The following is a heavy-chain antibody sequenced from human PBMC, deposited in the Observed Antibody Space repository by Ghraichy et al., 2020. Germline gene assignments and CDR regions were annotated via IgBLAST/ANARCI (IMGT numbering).Heavy chain of an antibody. CDR3: ARDQEWRAISSGFDP. V-gene: IGHV4-59*01. CDR1: GDSLNNYY. CDR2: IYHNGRT. D-gene: IGHD3-3*01. Sequence: LTCTVSGDSLNNYYWSWIRQPPGKGLEWIGSIYHNGRTKYNPSLKSRVTMSVDTSKNQFSLSLTSVTAADTAVFYCARDQEWRAISSGFDPWGQGTLVSVSP. J-gene: IGHJ5*02.